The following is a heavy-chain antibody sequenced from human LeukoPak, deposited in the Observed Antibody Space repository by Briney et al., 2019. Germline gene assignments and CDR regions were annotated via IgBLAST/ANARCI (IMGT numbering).Heavy chain of an antibody. D-gene: IGHD1-7*01. V-gene: IGHV3-23*01. CDR2: ISGSGGNT. CDR1: GFTFSTYA. CDR3: ATRSWNYYFDY. J-gene: IGHJ4*02. Sequence: GGSLRLSCAASGFTFSTYAMTWVRQAPGKGLKWVSGISGSGGNTYYADSVKGRFTISRDNSKNTLYLQMNSLRAEDTAVYYCATRSWNYYFDYWGQGTLVTVSS.